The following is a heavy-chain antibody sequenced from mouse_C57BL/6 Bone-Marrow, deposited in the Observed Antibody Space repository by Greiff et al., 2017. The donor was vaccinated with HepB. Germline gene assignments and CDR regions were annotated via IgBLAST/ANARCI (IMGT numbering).Heavy chain of an antibody. J-gene: IGHJ3*01. CDR3: ARSTSL. D-gene: IGHD6-1*01. CDR1: GYSFTGYY. V-gene: IGHV1-42*01. CDR2: INPSTGGT. Sequence: EVQLVESGPELVKPGASVKISCKASGYSFTGYYMNWVKQSPEKSLEWIGEINPSTGGTTYNQKFKAKATLTVDKSSSTAYMQLKSLTSEDSAVYYCARSTSLWGQGTLVTVSA.